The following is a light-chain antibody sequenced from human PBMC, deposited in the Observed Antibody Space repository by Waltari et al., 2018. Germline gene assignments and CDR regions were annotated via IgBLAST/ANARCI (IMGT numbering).Light chain of an antibody. CDR2: KAS. V-gene: IGKV1-5*03. CDR1: QIISTW. CDR3: QQYNDYPLT. Sequence: DLQMTQSPSTLSTSVGDRVTITCRASQIISTWLAWYQQKPGKAPKLLISKASGLESGVPSRFSGSGSGTEFTLTISSLQPDDFATYYCQQYNDYPLTFGGGTKVEIK. J-gene: IGKJ4*01.